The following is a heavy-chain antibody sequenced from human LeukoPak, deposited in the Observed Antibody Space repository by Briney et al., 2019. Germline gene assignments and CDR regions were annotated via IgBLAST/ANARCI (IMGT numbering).Heavy chain of an antibody. CDR1: GGSISSYY. CDR3: ARSYDSSEVPETFDY. J-gene: IGHJ4*02. CDR2: IYYSGST. D-gene: IGHD3-22*01. Sequence: NASETLSLTCTVSGGSISSYYWSWIRQPPGKGLEWIGYIYYSGSTNYNPSLKSRVTISVDTSKNQFSLKLSSVTAADTAVYYCARSYDSSEVPETFDYWGQGTLVTVSS. V-gene: IGHV4-59*01.